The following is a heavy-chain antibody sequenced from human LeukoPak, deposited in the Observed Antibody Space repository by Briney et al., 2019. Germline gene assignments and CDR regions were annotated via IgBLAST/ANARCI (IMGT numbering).Heavy chain of an antibody. V-gene: IGHV3-30-3*02. CDR1: GFTFRSYG. D-gene: IGHD3-22*01. CDR2: ISYDGGNE. Sequence: GGSLRLSCAASGFTFRSYGMHWVRQAPGKGLEWVAVISYDGGNEYHADSVKGRFTISRDDSKNTLHLQMNSLRAEDTAIYYCAKQAYDSPRTDFDYWGQGTLVTVSS. CDR3: AKQAYDSPRTDFDY. J-gene: IGHJ4*02.